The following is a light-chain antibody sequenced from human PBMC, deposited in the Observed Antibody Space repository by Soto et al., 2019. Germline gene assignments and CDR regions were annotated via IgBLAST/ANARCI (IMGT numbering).Light chain of an antibody. V-gene: IGLV3-25*02. J-gene: IGLJ1*01. Sequence: SYELTQPPSVSVSTGQTARITCSGDALPKQYAHWYQQRSGQAPVLVIYKDSERRSGIPERFSGSTSGTTVTLTIIGVQAEGEADYYYESADSSGTYVFATETKVTV. CDR2: KDS. CDR3: ESADSSGTYV. CDR1: ALPKQY.